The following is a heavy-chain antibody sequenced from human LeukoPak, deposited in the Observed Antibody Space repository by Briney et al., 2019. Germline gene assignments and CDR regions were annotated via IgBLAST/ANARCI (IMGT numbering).Heavy chain of an antibody. V-gene: IGHV4-39*07. D-gene: IGHD3-3*01. CDR2: DYYSGST. CDR1: GGSTSSNNHY. Sequence: SETLSLTCTVSGGSTSSNNHYWGWIRQSPGKGLEWIGSDYYSGSTYYKRRVSISVDTSKNQFSPKLSSVTAADTAVYYCARVVYYDFWSGPNYYYYMDVWGKGTTVTVSS. CDR3: ARVVYYDFWSGPNYYYYMDV. J-gene: IGHJ6*03.